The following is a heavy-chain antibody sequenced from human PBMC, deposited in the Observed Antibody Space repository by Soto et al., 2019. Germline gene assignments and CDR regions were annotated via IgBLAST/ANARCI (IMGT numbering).Heavy chain of an antibody. V-gene: IGHV2-5*02. CDR2: IYWDDDK. CDR1: GFSLSTSGVG. D-gene: IGHD3-22*01. J-gene: IGHJ3*02. CDR3: AHLNYYDSSGHRFLGAFDI. Sequence: QITLKESGPTLVKPTQTLTLTCTFSGFSLSTSGVGVGWIRQPPGKALEWLALIYWDDDKRYSPSLKSRLTSTKDTSKNQVVLTMTNMDPVDTATYYCAHLNYYDSSGHRFLGAFDIWGQGTMVTVSS.